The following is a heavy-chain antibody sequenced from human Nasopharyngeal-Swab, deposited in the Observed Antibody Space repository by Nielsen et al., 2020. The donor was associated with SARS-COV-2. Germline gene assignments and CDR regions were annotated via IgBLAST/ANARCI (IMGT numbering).Heavy chain of an antibody. CDR1: GVSITSQY. J-gene: IGHJ5*02. Sequence: SETLSLTCTVSGVSITSQYWSWIRQPPGKGLEWIGYISHNSGTSYNPSLKSRVTMFMDTFRNQFSLRLRSVTAADTAVYYCAKEGATGWFDPWGQGTLVTVPS. CDR3: AKEGATGWFDP. V-gene: IGHV4-59*11. CDR2: ISHNSGT.